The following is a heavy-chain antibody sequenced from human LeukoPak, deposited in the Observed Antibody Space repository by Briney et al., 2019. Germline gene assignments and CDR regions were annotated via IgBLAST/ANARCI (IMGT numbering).Heavy chain of an antibody. Sequence: SETLSLTCTVSGGSISSHYWSWIRQPPGKGLEWIGYIYYSGSTNYNPSLKSRVTISVDTSKNQFSLKLSSVTAADTAVYYCARSEYSSSYHYYYYYYMDVWGKGTTVTVSS. CDR3: ARSEYSSSYHYYYYYYMDV. CDR2: IYYSGST. J-gene: IGHJ6*03. V-gene: IGHV4-59*11. D-gene: IGHD6-6*01. CDR1: GGSISSHY.